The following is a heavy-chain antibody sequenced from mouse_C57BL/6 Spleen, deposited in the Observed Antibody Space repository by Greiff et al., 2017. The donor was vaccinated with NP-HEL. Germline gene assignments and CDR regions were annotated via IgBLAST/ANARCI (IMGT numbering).Heavy chain of an antibody. V-gene: IGHV14-2*01. CDR1: GFNIKDYY. D-gene: IGHD2-1*01. Sequence: EVQRVESGAELVKPGASVKLSCTASGFNIKDYYMHWVKQRTEQGLEWIGRIDPEDGETKYAPKFQGKATITADTSSNTAYLQLSSLTSEDTAVYYCATIYYGNSYYAMDYWGQGTSVTVSS. CDR3: ATIYYGNSYYAMDY. CDR2: IDPEDGET. J-gene: IGHJ4*01.